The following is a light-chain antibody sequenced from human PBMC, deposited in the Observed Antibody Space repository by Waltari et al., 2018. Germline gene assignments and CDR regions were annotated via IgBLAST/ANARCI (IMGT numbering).Light chain of an antibody. CDR1: PGQVISNYY. J-gene: IGLJ3*02. Sequence: QTVVTQEPSLTVSPGGTVTLTCASTPGQVISNYYPNWFQQKPGQAPRARIYDTNKKQRWTPARFSGSLLGGKAALTLSGAQPEDEAEYYCVLYRGDAQWVFGGGTKLTVL. V-gene: IGLV7-43*01. CDR3: VLYRGDAQWV. CDR2: DTN.